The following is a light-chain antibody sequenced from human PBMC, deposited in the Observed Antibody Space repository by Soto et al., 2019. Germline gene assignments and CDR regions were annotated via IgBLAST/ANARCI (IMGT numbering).Light chain of an antibody. CDR3: QQYNSYPIT. J-gene: IGKJ5*01. CDR2: KAS. V-gene: IGKV1-5*03. Sequence: DIPMTQSPSTLSGSVGEIVTITCRASQTISSWLAWYQQKPGKAPKTMIYKASTLKSGVPSRFSGSGSGTDFNLTISRLESDDVSTYYCQQYNSYPITFLQGTRLEIK. CDR1: QTISSW.